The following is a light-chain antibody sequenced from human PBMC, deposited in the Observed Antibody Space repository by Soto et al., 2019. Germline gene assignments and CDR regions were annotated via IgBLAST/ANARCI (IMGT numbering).Light chain of an antibody. V-gene: IGKV1-33*01. CDR1: QDISNY. CDR2: DAS. Sequence: DIQMTQSPSSLSASVGDRVTITCQASQDISNYLNWYQQKPGKAPKLLIYDASNLETGVPSRFSGSGSGTDFTFTISSLQPEDFATYYCQQADSLPYTFGQGTKLEIK. J-gene: IGKJ2*01. CDR3: QQADSLPYT.